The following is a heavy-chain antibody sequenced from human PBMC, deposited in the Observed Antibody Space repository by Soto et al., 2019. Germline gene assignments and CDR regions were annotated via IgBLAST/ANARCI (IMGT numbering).Heavy chain of an antibody. CDR2: LSATDPTT. V-gene: IGHV3-23*01. J-gene: IGHJ4*02. Sequence: PVGSLRHSNTASGFTFIGLAVRWVRKTPGKGLEWVSTLSATDPTTYYADSVKGRFTISRDDSKNTLYLQMNALGVEDTAIYYCVKVGVGTCGGVNDLEFWGKGSLDTVTS. CDR1: GFTFIGLA. CDR3: VKVGVGTCGGVNDLEF. D-gene: IGHD2-8*02.